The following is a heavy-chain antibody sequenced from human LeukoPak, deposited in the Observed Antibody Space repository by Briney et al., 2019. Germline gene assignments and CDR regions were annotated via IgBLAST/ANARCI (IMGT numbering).Heavy chain of an antibody. V-gene: IGHV3-72*01. CDR1: GFTFSSYA. CDR3: VRNHRHWFDP. J-gene: IGHJ5*02. Sequence: GGSLRLSCAASGFTFSSYAMSWVRQAPGQGPELIGHIRNAGDGYTTEYAASVKGRFTVSRDDSKNSLYLQMNSLKPEDTAVYYCVRNHRHWFDPWGQGTLVTVSS. CDR2: IRNAGDGYTT.